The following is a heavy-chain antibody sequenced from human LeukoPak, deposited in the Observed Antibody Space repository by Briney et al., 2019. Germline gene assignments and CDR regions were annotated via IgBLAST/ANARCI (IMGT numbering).Heavy chain of an antibody. CDR1: GYTFTGYY. D-gene: IGHD3-22*01. Sequence: ASVNVSCRASGYTFTGYYLHWVRQAPGQGLEWMGRINCNSGRSNYAQKFQGRVTMTRDTSINTVYMVLSSLRFDDTAFYYCARVDDTRGGNWFDPWGQGTLVTVSS. CDR3: ARVDDTRGGNWFDP. V-gene: IGHV1-2*06. J-gene: IGHJ5*02. CDR2: INCNSGRS.